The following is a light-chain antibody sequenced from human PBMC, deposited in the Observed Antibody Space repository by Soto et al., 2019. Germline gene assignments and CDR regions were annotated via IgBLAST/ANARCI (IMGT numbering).Light chain of an antibody. CDR1: GSDVGGYNY. CDR3: SSYTTSSTYV. CDR2: EVT. J-gene: IGLJ1*01. V-gene: IGLV2-14*01. Sequence: QSALTQPASVSGSPGQSITISCTGTGSDVGGYNYVSWYQQRPGKAPKLMIYEVTNRPSGVSYRFSGSKSGNTAALTISGLQAEDEADYYCSSYTTSSTYVFGTGTKLTVL.